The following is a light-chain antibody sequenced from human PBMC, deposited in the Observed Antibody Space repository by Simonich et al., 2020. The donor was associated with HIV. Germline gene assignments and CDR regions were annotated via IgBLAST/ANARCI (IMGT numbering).Light chain of an antibody. V-gene: IGLV4-69*01. Sequence: QLVLTQSPSASASLGASVKLTCTLDRGHSRHAIAWHQQQPEKGPRYLMKLNSAGSHSKGDGIPDRFSGSSSGAERYLTISSLQSEDEADYYCQTWGTGMAWVFGGGTKLTVL. CDR2: LNSAGSH. CDR1: RGHSRHA. CDR3: QTWGTGMAWV. J-gene: IGLJ3*02.